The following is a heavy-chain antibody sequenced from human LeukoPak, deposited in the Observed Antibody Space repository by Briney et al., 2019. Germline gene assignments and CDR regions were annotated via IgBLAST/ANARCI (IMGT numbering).Heavy chain of an antibody. V-gene: IGHV4-39*01. CDR3: ARHPLSMATIRYFDY. D-gene: IGHD5-24*01. CDR2: IHYSGST. CDR1: GGSISSSSYY. Sequence: SETLSLTCTVSGGSISSSSYYWGWIRQPPGKGLEWIGSIHYSGSTYYNPSLKSRVTIFVDTSKNQFSLKLSSVTAADTAVYYCARHPLSMATIRYFDYWGQGTLVTVSS. J-gene: IGHJ4*02.